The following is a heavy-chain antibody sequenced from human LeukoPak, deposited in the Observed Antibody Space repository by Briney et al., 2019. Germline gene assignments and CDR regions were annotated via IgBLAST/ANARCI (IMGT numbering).Heavy chain of an antibody. CDR2: INHSGST. Sequence: PSETLSLTCAVYGGSFSGYYWSWIRQPPGKGLEWIGQINHSGSTNYNPSLQSRVTISVDTSKNQFSLKLSSVTAADTAVYYCASGYSHGYVPPRFFDYWGQGTLVTVSS. D-gene: IGHD5-18*01. V-gene: IGHV4-34*01. CDR3: ASGYSHGYVPPRFFDY. CDR1: GGSFSGYY. J-gene: IGHJ4*02.